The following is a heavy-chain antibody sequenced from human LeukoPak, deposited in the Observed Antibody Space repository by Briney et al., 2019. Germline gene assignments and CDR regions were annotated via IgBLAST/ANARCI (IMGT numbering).Heavy chain of an antibody. Sequence: PGGSLRLSCAASGLTFSHYGMSWVRQAPGKGLEWVANINQDGSEKFYVDSVKGRFTISRDNANNSLYLQMNSLRAEDTGVYYCAELRAGWGQGTLVTVSS. D-gene: IGHD1-1*01. J-gene: IGHJ4*02. CDR3: AELRAG. CDR1: GLTFSHYG. CDR2: INQDGSEK. V-gene: IGHV3-7*01.